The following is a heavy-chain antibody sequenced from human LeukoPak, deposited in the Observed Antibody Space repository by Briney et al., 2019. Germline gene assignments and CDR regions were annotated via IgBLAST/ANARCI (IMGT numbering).Heavy chain of an antibody. J-gene: IGHJ6*03. CDR1: GGTFSSYA. V-gene: IGHV1-69*05. Sequence: GASVKVSCKASGGTFSSYAISWVRQAPGQGLEWMGGIIPIFGTANYAQKFQGRVTITTDESTSTAYMELSSLRSEDTAVYYCARTLRAPYYYYYMDVWGKGTTVTVSS. CDR2: IIPIFGTA. CDR3: ARTLRAPYYYYYMDV.